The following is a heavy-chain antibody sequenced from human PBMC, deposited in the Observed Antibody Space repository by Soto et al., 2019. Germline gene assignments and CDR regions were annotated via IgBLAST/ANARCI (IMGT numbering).Heavy chain of an antibody. V-gene: IGHV1-69*13. CDR1: GGTFSSYA. J-gene: IGHJ4*02. Sequence: SVKVSCKASGGTFSSYAISWVRQAPGQGLEWMGGIIPIFGTANYAQKFQGRVTITADESTSTAYVELSSLRSEDTAVYYCAREHDSSGYYLPFDYWGQGTLVTVSS. CDR3: AREHDSSGYYLPFDY. CDR2: IIPIFGTA. D-gene: IGHD3-22*01.